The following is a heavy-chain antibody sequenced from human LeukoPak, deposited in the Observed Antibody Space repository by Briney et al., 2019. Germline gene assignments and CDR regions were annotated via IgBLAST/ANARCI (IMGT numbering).Heavy chain of an antibody. V-gene: IGHV3-48*01. CDR2: ISSSGSTI. CDR3: ARVNTDAFDI. J-gene: IGHJ3*02. Sequence: GGSLRLSCAASRFTISSYAMSWVRQAPGKGLEWVSYISSSGSTIYYADSVKGRFTISRDNAKNSLYLQMNSLRAEDTAVYYCARVNTDAFDIWGQGTMVTVSS. CDR1: RFTISSYA.